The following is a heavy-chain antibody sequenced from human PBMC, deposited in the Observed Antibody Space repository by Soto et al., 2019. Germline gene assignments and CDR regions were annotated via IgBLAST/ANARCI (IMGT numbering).Heavy chain of an antibody. D-gene: IGHD7-27*01. Sequence: GASVKVSCKASGYTFTSYYIHWVRQAPGQGLEWMGIINPSGGSTSYAQKFQGRVTMTRDTSTSTVYMELSSLRSEDTAVYYCARDPHLTLTGTMDSGFDYWGQGTLVTVSS. CDR1: GYTFTSYY. CDR3: ARDPHLTLTGTMDSGFDY. J-gene: IGHJ4*02. CDR2: INPSGGST. V-gene: IGHV1-46*01.